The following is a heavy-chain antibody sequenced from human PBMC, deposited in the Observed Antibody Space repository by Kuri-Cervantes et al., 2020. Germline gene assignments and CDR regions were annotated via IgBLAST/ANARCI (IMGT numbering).Heavy chain of an antibody. D-gene: IGHD6-13*01. CDR2: ISSSGSTI. J-gene: IGHJ5*02. CDR1: GFTFSSYE. V-gene: IGHV3-48*03. CDR3: ARGGNSSSWYWWFDP. Sequence: GGSLRLSCAASGFTFSSYEMNWVRQAPGKGLEWVSHISSSGSTIFYADSVKGRFTISRDNAKNSLYLQMNSLRAEDTAVYYCARGGNSSSWYWWFDPWGQGTLVTVSS.